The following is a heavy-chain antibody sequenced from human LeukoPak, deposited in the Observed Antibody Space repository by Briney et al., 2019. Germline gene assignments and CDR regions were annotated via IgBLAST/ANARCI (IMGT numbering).Heavy chain of an antibody. J-gene: IGHJ5*02. CDR3: SKDLTSDFGGDLDP. V-gene: IGHV3-30*02. CDR2: ISVDGSQK. Sequence: GGSLRLSCAASGFTFSNYGMHWVRQAPGKGLEWVALISVDGSQKYYADSVKGRFTISRDNSKSTVYLQMNSLRVEDAAVYYCSKDLTSDFGGDLDPWGQGTLVTVSS. D-gene: IGHD3-10*01. CDR1: GFTFSNYG.